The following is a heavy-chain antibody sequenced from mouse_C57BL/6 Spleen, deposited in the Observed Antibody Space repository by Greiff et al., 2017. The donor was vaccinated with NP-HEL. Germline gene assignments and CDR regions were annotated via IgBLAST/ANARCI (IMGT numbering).Heavy chain of an antibody. CDR1: GYTFTSYW. Sequence: QVQLQQPGAELVRPGSSVKLSCKASGYTFTSYWMAWVQQRPGQGLEWIGNIYPSGSETYYTQKFKDKATLTVDKSSITAYMQLSSLTSEDAAVYYCDRGDDYDWFAYWGQGTLVTVSA. CDR3: DRGDDYDWFAY. J-gene: IGHJ3*01. V-gene: IGHV1-61*01. CDR2: IYPSGSET. D-gene: IGHD2-4*01.